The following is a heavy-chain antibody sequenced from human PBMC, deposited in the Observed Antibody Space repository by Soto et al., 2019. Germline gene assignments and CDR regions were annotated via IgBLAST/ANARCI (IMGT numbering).Heavy chain of an antibody. Sequence: EVQLVESGGGLVQPGGSLRLSCAASGFTFSSYEMNWVRQAPGKGLEWVSYISSSGRTIYYADSVKGRFTLSRDNAKNSLYLQMNSLRAEDTAVDYGARVYRYDYVWGSYPPGYWGQGTLVTVSS. D-gene: IGHD3-16*02. CDR3: ARVYRYDYVWGSYPPGY. CDR2: ISSSGRTI. J-gene: IGHJ4*02. CDR1: GFTFSSYE. V-gene: IGHV3-48*03.